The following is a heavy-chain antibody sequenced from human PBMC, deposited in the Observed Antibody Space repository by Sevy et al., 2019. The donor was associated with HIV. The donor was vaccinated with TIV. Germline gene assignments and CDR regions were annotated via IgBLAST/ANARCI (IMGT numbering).Heavy chain of an antibody. CDR2: IYYSGST. J-gene: IGHJ6*02. V-gene: IGHV4-39*01. Sequence: SETLSLTCTVSGGPISSSSYYWGWIRQPPGKGLEWIGSIYYSGSTYYNPSLKSRVTISVDTSKNQFSLKLSSVTAADTAVYYCARRQGFLEANYYYGMDVWGQGTTVTVSS. CDR3: ARRQGFLEANYYYGMDV. CDR1: GGPISSSSYY. D-gene: IGHD3-3*01.